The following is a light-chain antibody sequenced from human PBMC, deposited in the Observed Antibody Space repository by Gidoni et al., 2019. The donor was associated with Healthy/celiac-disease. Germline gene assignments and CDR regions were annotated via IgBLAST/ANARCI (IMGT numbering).Light chain of an antibody. CDR3: QQRSNWPGT. J-gene: IGKJ4*01. CDR2: DAS. CDR1: QSVSSY. Sequence: ELVLTQSPSTLSLSPGERATLSWRASQSVSSYLAWYQQKPGQAPRLLIYDASNRATGIPARFSGSGSGTDFTLTISSLEPEDFAVYYCQQRSNWPGTFGGGTKVEIK. V-gene: IGKV3-11*01.